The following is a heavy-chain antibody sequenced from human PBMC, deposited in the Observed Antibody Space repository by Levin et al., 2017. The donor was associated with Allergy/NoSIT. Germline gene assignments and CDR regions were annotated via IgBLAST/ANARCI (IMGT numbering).Heavy chain of an antibody. J-gene: IGHJ4*02. CDR2: ISYDGSNK. CDR3: ARDGGYGDHLDY. D-gene: IGHD4-17*01. CDR1: GFTFSSYA. Sequence: LSLTCAASGFTFSSYAMHWVRQAPGKGLEWVAVISYDGSNKYYADSVKGRFTISRDNSKNTLYLQMNSLRAEDTAVYYCARDGGYGDHLDYWGQGTLVTVSS. V-gene: IGHV3-30-3*01.